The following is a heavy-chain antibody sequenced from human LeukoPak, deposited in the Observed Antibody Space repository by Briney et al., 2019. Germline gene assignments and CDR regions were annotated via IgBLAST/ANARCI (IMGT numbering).Heavy chain of an antibody. CDR3: ARDSGDYGFDS. J-gene: IGHJ4*02. CDR1: GFTFSNYA. D-gene: IGHD4-17*01. CDR2: IWYDGSNK. V-gene: IGHV3-33*01. Sequence: GGSLRLSCAASGFTFSNYAMHWVRQAPGKGLEWVAIIWYDGSNKYYVDSVKGRFTVSRDNSKNTLYLQMNSLRVEDTAVYYCARDSGDYGFDSWGQGTLVTVSS.